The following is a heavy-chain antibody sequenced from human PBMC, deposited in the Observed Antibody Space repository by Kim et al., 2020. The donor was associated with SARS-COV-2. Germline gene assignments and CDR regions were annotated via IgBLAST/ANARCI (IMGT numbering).Heavy chain of an antibody. D-gene: IGHD6-19*01. J-gene: IGHJ4*02. CDR2: T. Sequence: TYYADSVKGRFTISRDNATNTLYLQRNSLRAEDTAVYYCAKESFKAVAGTWGQATLVTVSS. CDR3: AKESFKAVAGT. V-gene: IGHV3-23*01.